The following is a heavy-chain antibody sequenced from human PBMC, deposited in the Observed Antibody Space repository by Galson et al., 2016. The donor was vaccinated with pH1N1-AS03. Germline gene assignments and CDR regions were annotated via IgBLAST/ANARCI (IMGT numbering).Heavy chain of an antibody. D-gene: IGHD3-16*01. CDR2: MTPNNGNT. CDR1: GYTFTTYD. Sequence: SVKVSCKASGYTFTTYDINWVRQAAGQGLEWMGWMTPNNGNTGYAQRFQGRVTMTRNTSISTAYMELSGLQSEDAAVYYCARCFLGETDDWGQGTLVIVSS. V-gene: IGHV1-8*01. J-gene: IGHJ4*02. CDR3: ARCFLGETDD.